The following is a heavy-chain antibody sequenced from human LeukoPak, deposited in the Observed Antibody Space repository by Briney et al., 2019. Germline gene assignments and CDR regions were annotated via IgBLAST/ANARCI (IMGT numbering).Heavy chain of an antibody. CDR1: GFTFSSYW. J-gene: IGHJ4*02. V-gene: IGHV3-23*01. CDR2: ISGSGGST. D-gene: IGHD3-9*01. CDR3: AKDLRYFDWLSPQAQGDFGY. Sequence: GGSLRLSCAASGFTFSSYWMSWVRQAPGKGLEWVSAISGSGGSTYYADSVKGRFTISRDNSKNTLYLQMNSLRAEDTAVYYCAKDLRYFDWLSPQAQGDFGYWGQGTLVTVSS.